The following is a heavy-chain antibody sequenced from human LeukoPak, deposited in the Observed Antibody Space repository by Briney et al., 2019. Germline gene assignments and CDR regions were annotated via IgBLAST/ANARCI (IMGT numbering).Heavy chain of an antibody. CDR3: ARETHWGSYRYFDY. CDR2: IIPIFGTA. J-gene: IGHJ4*02. V-gene: IGHV1-69*05. D-gene: IGHD3-16*02. Sequence: SVKVSCKASGGTFSSYAISWVRQAPGHGLEWMGRIIPIFGTANYAQKFQGRVTITTDESTSTAYMELSSLRSEDTAVYYCARETHWGSYRYFDYWGQGTLVTVSS. CDR1: GGTFSSYA.